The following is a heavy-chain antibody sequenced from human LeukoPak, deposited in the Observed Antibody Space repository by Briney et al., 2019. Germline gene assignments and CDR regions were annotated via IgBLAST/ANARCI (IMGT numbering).Heavy chain of an antibody. CDR2: IVPIFGTA. Sequence: ASVKVSCKASGGTFSSYSISWVRQAPGQGLEWMGGIVPIFGTADYAQKFQGRVTITADESTSTAYMELSSLRSEDTAVYYCARGTTMIVARQPHNWFDPWGQGTLVTVSS. CDR3: ARGTTMIVARQPHNWFDP. CDR1: GGTFSSYS. V-gene: IGHV1-69*13. D-gene: IGHD3-22*01. J-gene: IGHJ5*02.